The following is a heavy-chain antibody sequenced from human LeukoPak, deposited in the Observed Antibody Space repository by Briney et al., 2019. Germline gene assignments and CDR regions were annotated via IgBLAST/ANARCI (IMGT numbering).Heavy chain of an antibody. D-gene: IGHD6-19*01. Sequence: GGSLRLSCAASGFTFSSYGMSWVRQAPGKGLEWVSAISGSGGSTYYADSVKGRFTISRDNSKNTLYLQMDSLRVEDTAIYYCARCSGWAFKNWGQGTLVTVSS. CDR2: ISGSGGST. J-gene: IGHJ4*02. CDR3: ARCSGWAFKN. V-gene: IGHV3-23*01. CDR1: GFTFSSYG.